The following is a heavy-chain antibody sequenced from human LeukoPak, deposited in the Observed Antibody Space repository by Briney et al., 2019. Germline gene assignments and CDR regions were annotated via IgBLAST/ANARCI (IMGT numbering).Heavy chain of an antibody. CDR1: GFTCENYW. Sequence: GGSLRLSCAASGFTCENYWMSWVRQAPGKGPEWVANIKQDGSVEHYLDSVKGRFTISRDNAKNSLILQMNSLRAEDTAVYYCARWAGVTDYWGQGTLVTVSS. CDR2: IKQDGSVE. J-gene: IGHJ4*02. CDR3: ARWAGVTDY. V-gene: IGHV3-7*01. D-gene: IGHD5-18*01.